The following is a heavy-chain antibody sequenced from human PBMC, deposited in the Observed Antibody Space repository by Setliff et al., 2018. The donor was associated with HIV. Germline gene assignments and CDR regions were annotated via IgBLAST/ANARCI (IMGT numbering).Heavy chain of an antibody. CDR3: ARENTYDSSGWGAFDI. D-gene: IGHD3-22*01. CDR2: ISAYDGNT. CDR1: GYTFPSYG. V-gene: IGHV1-18*01. Sequence: SVKVSCKASGYTFPSYGISWVRQAPGQGLEWMGWISAYDGNTNYAQKFQGRVTMTTDTSTSTAYMELRSLRSDDTAVYYCARENTYDSSGWGAFDIWGPGTMVTDSS. J-gene: IGHJ3*02.